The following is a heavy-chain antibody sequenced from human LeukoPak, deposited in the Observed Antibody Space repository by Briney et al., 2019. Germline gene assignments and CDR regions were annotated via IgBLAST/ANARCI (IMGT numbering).Heavy chain of an antibody. CDR2: INHSGST. D-gene: IGHD3-10*01. J-gene: IGHJ6*02. CDR1: GGSFSGYY. V-gene: IGHV4-34*01. Sequence: SETLSLTCAVYGGSFSGYYWSWIRPPPGKGLEWIGEINHSGSTNYNPSLKSRVTISVDTSKNQFSLKLSSVTAADTAVYYCASGSNYYGMDVWGQGTTVTVSS. CDR3: ASGSNYYGMDV.